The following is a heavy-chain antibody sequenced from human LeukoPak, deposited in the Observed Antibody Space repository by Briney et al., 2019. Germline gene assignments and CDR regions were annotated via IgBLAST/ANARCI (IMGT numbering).Heavy chain of an antibody. CDR3: ARGYSYGYISYFDY. D-gene: IGHD5-18*01. J-gene: IGHJ4*02. V-gene: IGHV3-33*01. Sequence: GGSLRLSCAASGFTFSSYGMHWVRQAPGKGLEWVAVIWYDGSNKYYADSVKGRFTISRDNSKNTLYLQMNSLRAEDTAMYYCARGYSYGYISYFDYWGQGTLVTVSS. CDR1: GFTFSSYG. CDR2: IWYDGSNK.